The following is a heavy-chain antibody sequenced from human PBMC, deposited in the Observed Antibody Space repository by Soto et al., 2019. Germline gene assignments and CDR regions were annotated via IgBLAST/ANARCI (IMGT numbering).Heavy chain of an antibody. V-gene: IGHV3-53*01. CDR1: GFTVSSNY. J-gene: IGHJ6*04. CDR2: IYTNGQT. Sequence: SLRLSCAASGFTVSSNYMHWVRQAPGKGLEWVSIIYTNGQTYYADSVKGRFTISRDNSKNTLYLQMNSLRADDTAVYYCATYGTESSFGIDARGNGTNSTVSS. CDR3: ATYGTESSFGIDA. D-gene: IGHD6-6*01.